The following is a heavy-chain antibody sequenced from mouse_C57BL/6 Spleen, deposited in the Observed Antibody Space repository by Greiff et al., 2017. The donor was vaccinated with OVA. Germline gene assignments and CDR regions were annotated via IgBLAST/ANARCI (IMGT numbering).Heavy chain of an antibody. CDR2: IYPGDGDT. J-gene: IGHJ4*01. Sequence: QVQLQQSGPELVKPGASVKISCTASGYALSSSWMNWVKQRPGKGLEWIGRIYPGDGDTNYNGKFKGKATLTADKSSSTAYMQLSSLTSEDSAVYFCARAAHATGAMDYWGQGTSVTVSS. CDR1: GYALSSSW. D-gene: IGHD3-2*02. V-gene: IGHV1-82*01. CDR3: ARAAHATGAMDY.